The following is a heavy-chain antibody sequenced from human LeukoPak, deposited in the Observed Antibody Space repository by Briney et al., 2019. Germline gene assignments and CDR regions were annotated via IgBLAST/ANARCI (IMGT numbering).Heavy chain of an antibody. D-gene: IGHD3-16*02. V-gene: IGHV3-30*04. CDR1: GFTFSSYA. J-gene: IGHJ6*02. CDR2: ISYDGSNK. Sequence: PGGSLRLSCAASGFTFSSYAMHWVRQAPGKGLEWVAVISYDGSNKYYADSVKGRFTISRDNSKNTLYLQMNSLRAEDMAVYYCAREYDYVWGSYRYNYYGMDVWGQGTTVTVSS. CDR3: AREYDYVWGSYRYNYYGMDV.